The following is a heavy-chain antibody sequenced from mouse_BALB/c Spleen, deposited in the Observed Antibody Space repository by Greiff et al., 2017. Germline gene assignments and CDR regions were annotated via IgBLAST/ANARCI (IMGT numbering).Heavy chain of an antibody. CDR3: AREDGNYAYAMDY. CDR2: ILPGSGST. D-gene: IGHD2-1*01. J-gene: IGHJ4*01. V-gene: IGHV1-9*01. CDR1: GYTFSSYW. Sequence: QVQLKESGAELMKPGASVKITCKATGYTFSSYWIEWVKQRPGHGLEWIGEILPGSGSTNYNEKFKGKATFTADTSSNTAYMQLSSLTSEDSAVYYCAREDGNYAYAMDYWGQGTSVTVSS.